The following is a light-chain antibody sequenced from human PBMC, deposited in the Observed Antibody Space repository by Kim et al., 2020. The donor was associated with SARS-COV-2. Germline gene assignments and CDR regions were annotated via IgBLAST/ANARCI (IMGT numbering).Light chain of an antibody. CDR2: GSS. V-gene: IGKV3-15*01. J-gene: IGKJ5*01. Sequence: LSVSPGERATLSCRASQSVSNNLAWYQQKPGQAPRLLIYGSSTRATGIPARFSGTGSGTEFTLTISSLQSEDFAVYYCQQYNNWPLTFGQGTRLEIK. CDR3: QQYNNWPLT. CDR1: QSVSNN.